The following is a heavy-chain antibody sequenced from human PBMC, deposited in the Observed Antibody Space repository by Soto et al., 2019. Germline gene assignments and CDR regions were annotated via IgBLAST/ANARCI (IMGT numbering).Heavy chain of an antibody. D-gene: IGHD6-19*01. V-gene: IGHV3-30-3*01. J-gene: IGHJ4*02. CDR1: GFTFSSYA. Sequence: QVQLVESGGGVVQPGRSLRLSCAASGFTFSSYAMHWVRQAPGKGLEWVAVISYDGSNKYYADSVKGRFTISRDNSKNTLYLQMNSLRAEDTAVYYCARDIAVAGDYFDYWGQGTLVTVSS. CDR2: ISYDGSNK. CDR3: ARDIAVAGDYFDY.